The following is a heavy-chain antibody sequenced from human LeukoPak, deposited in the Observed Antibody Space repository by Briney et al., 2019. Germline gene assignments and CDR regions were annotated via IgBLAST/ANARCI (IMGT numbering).Heavy chain of an antibody. Sequence: SETLSLTCTVSGGSISSYYWSWIRQPPGKGLEWIGYIYYSGSTNYNPSLKSRVTISVDTSKNQFSLKLSSVTAADTAVYYCARVSVRYYYYMDVWGKGTTVTVSS. CDR3: ARVSVRYYYYMDV. CDR1: GGSISSYY. CDR2: IYYSGST. V-gene: IGHV4-59*01. J-gene: IGHJ6*03.